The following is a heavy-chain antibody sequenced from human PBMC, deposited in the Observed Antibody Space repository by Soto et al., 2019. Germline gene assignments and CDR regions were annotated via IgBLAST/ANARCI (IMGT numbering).Heavy chain of an antibody. CDR2: INPATGGT. V-gene: IGHV1-2*02. CDR3: ARYTQYSASLEFDY. CDR1: GYTFTDYF. Sequence: QVQLVQSGAEVRKPGASVKVACKASGYTFTDYFIHWVRQAPGQGLEWMGWINPATGGTVYAQNFQGGVTMARDTPVSTVNMELSRLRSGDTALYYCARYTQYSASLEFDYWGQGTLVAVSS. D-gene: IGHD1-1*01. J-gene: IGHJ4*02.